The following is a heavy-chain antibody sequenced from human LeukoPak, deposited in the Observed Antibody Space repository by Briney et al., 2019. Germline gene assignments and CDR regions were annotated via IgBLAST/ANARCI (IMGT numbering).Heavy chain of an antibody. CDR2: ISAYNGNT. V-gene: IGHV1-18*01. Sequence: ASVKVSCKASGYTFTSYGISWVRQAPGQGLEWMGWISAYNGNTNYAQKLQGRVTMTTDTSTSTAYMELRSLRSDDTAVYYCARGSPHSSGWYRGNWFDPWGQGTLVTVSS. D-gene: IGHD6-19*01. CDR3: ARGSPHSSGWYRGNWFDP. CDR1: GYTFTSYG. J-gene: IGHJ5*02.